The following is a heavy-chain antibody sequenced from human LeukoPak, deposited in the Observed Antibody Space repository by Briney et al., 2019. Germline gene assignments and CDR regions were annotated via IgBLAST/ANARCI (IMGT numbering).Heavy chain of an antibody. V-gene: IGHV4-59*01. CDR2: IYYSGST. J-gene: IGHJ4*02. CDR1: GVSISSYY. CDR3: ARVSGYDWESFYDY. Sequence: SETLSLTCTVSGVSISSYYWSWIRQPPGKGLEWIGYIYYSGSTNYNPSLKSRVTISVGTSKNQFSLKLSSVTAADTAVYYCARVSGYDWESFYDYWGQGTLVTVAS. D-gene: IGHD5-12*01.